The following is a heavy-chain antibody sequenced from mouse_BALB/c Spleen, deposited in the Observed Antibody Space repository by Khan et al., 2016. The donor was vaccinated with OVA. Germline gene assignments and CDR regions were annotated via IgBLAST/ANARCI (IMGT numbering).Heavy chain of an antibody. V-gene: IGHV3-2*02. J-gene: IGHJ3*01. CDR2: INYSGNT. CDR1: GYSITSEYA. Sequence: VQLKESGPGLVKPSQSLSLTCTVTGYSITSEYAWNWIRQFPGNKLEWMGYINYSGNTRFNPSLKSRTSITRDTFKNQFFLQLNSVTTEDTATYYCARKDYYDYDPFPYWGQGTLVTVSA. CDR3: ARKDYYDYDPFPY. D-gene: IGHD2-4*01.